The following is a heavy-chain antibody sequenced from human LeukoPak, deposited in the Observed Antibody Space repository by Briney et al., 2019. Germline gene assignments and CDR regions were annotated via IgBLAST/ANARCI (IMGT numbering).Heavy chain of an antibody. CDR3: ARSLGFLEWLEDY. Sequence: SVKVSCRTSGGTFSSYAISWVRQAPGQGLEWMGGIIPIFGTANYAQKFQGRVTITADESTSTAYMELSSLRSEDTAVYYCARSLGFLEWLEDYWGQGTLVTVSS. D-gene: IGHD3-3*01. J-gene: IGHJ4*02. V-gene: IGHV1-69*01. CDR2: IIPIFGTA. CDR1: GGTFSSYA.